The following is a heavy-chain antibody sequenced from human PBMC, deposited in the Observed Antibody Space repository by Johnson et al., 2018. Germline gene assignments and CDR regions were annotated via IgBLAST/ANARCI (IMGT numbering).Heavy chain of an antibody. CDR2: IWYDGSNK. V-gene: IGHV3-33*01. J-gene: IGHJ6*03. CDR1: GFTFSSYG. D-gene: IGHD4-11*01. CDR3: ARVGGSNYYYYYYMDV. Sequence: QLVQSGGGVVQPGRSLRLSCAASGFTFSSYGMHWVRQAPGKGLEWVAVIWYDGSNKYYADSVKGRFTISRDNSKNTLYLKMNSLRAEDTAVYYCARVGGSNYYYYYYMDVWGKGTTVTVSS.